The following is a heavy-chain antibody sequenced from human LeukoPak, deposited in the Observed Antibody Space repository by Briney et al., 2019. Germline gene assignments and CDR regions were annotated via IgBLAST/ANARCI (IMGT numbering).Heavy chain of an antibody. CDR2: IHSTGSA. V-gene: IGHV4-39*01. D-gene: IGHD3-9*01. CDR1: GASTRSSTYY. Sequence: RSSETLSLTCSVSGASTRSSTYYWGWIRQPPGKGPEWIGSIHSTGSAYYDPSLVSRVTMSVDTSKNQFSPKARSVTATDTGIYYCAGQYGSANDWYHFDYWGQGILVTVSS. J-gene: IGHJ4*02. CDR3: AGQYGSANDWYHFDY.